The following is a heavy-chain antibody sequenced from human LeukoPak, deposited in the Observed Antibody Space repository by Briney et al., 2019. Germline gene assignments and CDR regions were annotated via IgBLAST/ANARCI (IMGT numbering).Heavy chain of an antibody. J-gene: IGHJ3*02. Sequence: SETLSLTCTVSGGSISSYYWSWIRQPPGKGLEWIAYIYYSGTTKYSASLKSRVTMSVDTSKNQFSLKLSSVTAADTAVYYCARMVRGVIDAFEIWGQGAMVTVSS. CDR2: IYYSGTT. V-gene: IGHV4-59*01. D-gene: IGHD3-10*01. CDR3: ARMVRGVIDAFEI. CDR1: GGSISSYY.